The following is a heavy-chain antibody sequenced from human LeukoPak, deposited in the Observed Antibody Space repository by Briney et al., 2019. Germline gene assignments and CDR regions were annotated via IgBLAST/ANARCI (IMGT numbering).Heavy chain of an antibody. CDR3: AKDPILTIAAASGGY. Sequence: GGSLRLSCAASGFTFSSYAMSWVRQAPGKGLEWVSAISGSGGSTYYADSVKGRFTISRDNSKNTLYLQMNSLRAEDTAVYYCAKDPILTIAAASGGYWGQGTLVTVSS. J-gene: IGHJ4*02. CDR2: ISGSGGST. D-gene: IGHD6-6*01. CDR1: GFTFSSYA. V-gene: IGHV3-23*01.